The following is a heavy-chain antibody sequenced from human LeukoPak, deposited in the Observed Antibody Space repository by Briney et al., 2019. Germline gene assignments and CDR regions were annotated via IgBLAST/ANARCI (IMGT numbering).Heavy chain of an antibody. CDR1: GGSFSGYY. D-gene: IGHD4-17*01. CDR3: AKHDYGDWGWFDP. CDR2: INHSGST. J-gene: IGHJ5*02. V-gene: IGHV4-34*01. Sequence: SETLSLTCAVYGGSFSGYYWSWIRQPPGKGLEWIGEINHSGSTNYNPSLKSRVTISVDTSKNQFSLKLNSVTAADTAIYYCAKHDYGDWGWFDPWGQGTLVTVSS.